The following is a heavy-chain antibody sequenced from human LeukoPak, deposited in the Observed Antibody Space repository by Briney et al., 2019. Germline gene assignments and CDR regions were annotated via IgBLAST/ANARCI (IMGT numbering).Heavy chain of an antibody. D-gene: IGHD2-21*02. CDR3: AKDLGYCGGDCYSGFDY. CDR2: FSGGGGSA. V-gene: IGHV3-23*01. CDR1: GFTFSNHA. J-gene: IGHJ4*02. Sequence: PGASLRLSCAASGFTFSNHAMSWVRQAPGKGLEWVSAFSGGGGSAYYADSVKGRFTISRDNSKNTLYLQMNSLRADDTALYYCAKDLGYCGGDCYSGFDYWGQGTLVTVSS.